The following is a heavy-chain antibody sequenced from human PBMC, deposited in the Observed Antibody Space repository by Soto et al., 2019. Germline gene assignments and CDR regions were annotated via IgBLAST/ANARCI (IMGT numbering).Heavy chain of an antibody. CDR1: GVTFSSYA. J-gene: IGHJ1*01. V-gene: IGHV1-69*18. CDR2: IIPVFRTS. CDR3: AKDGSWDGGGVES. D-gene: IGHD3-16*01. Sequence: QVQLVQSGAELKKPGSSVKVSCSASGVTFSSYAFTWVRQAPGQGLEWMGNIIPVFRTSNYAQGFQGRLTISADESTTTISMELSSLRSEDTAVYFCAKDGSWDGGGVESWGQVTLVIVSS.